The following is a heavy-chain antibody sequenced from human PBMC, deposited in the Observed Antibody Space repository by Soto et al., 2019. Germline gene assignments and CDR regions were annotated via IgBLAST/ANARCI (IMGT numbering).Heavy chain of an antibody. CDR2: ISSSSSYI. D-gene: IGHD6-13*01. CDR1: GVTSSS. Sequence: PGGSLRLSCAASGVTSSSMNWVRQAPGKGLEWVSSISSSSSYIYYADSVKGRFTISRDNAKNSLYLQMNSLRAEDTAVYYCARASLQQLVHRFDFWGQGTLVPVSS. CDR3: ARASLQQLVHRFDF. V-gene: IGHV3-21*01. J-gene: IGHJ5*01.